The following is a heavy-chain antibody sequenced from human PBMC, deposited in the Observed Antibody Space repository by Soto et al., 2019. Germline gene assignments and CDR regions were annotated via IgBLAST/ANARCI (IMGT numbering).Heavy chain of an antibody. CDR1: GGSTRRSDSC. D-gene: IGHD3-22*01. Sequence: SETLSLTCSVSGGSTRRSDSCWTWVRQGPGKGLEWIADISHSGRTDYNPSLKSRATISIDTSKNLFSLNLSSVTAADTAVYYCATYDSSADNWFDPWGQGTLVTVSS. CDR3: ATYDSSADNWFDP. CDR2: ISHSGRT. V-gene: IGHV4-30-4*08. J-gene: IGHJ5*02.